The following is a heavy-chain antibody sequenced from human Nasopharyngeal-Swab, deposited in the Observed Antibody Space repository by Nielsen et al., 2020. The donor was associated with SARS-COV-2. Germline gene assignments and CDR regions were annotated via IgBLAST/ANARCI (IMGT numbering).Heavy chain of an antibody. CDR3: ARDGQGAVDLDY. V-gene: IGHV3-74*01. CDR2: IKNDGTTT. Sequence: GESLKISCAASGFTLSKYWMHWVRQAPGKGLVWVSHIKNDGTTTTYANAVKDRFTMSRDDAKNTLYLQMNSLRTEDTAVYYCARDGQGAVDLDYWGQGSLVTVSS. CDR1: GFTLSKYW. D-gene: IGHD6-19*01. J-gene: IGHJ4*02.